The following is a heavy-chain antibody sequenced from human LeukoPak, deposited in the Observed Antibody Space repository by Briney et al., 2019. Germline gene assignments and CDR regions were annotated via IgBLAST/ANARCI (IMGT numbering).Heavy chain of an antibody. Sequence: GGSLRLSCAASGFTFSSYSMNWVRQAPGKGLEWVSSISSSSSYIYYADSVKGRFTISRDNSKNTLYLQMNSLRAEDTAVYYCAKDQGGSWYDTILYYYGMDVWGQGTTVTVSS. CDR2: ISSSSSYI. CDR3: AKDQGGSWYDTILYYYGMDV. V-gene: IGHV3-21*01. J-gene: IGHJ6*02. CDR1: GFTFSSYS. D-gene: IGHD6-13*01.